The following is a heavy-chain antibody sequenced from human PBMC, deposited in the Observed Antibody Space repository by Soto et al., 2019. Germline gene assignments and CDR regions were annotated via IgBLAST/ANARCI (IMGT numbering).Heavy chain of an antibody. J-gene: IGHJ6*02. CDR3: ARDLSGRTITGTTYYYYGMDV. Sequence: SQTLSLTCAISGDSVSSNSAAWNWIRQSPSRGLEWLGRTYYRSKWYNDYAVSVKSRITINPDTSKNQFSLQLNSVTPEDTAVYYCARDLSGRTITGTTYYYYGMDVWGQGTTVTVSS. D-gene: IGHD1-20*01. V-gene: IGHV6-1*01. CDR1: GDSVSSNSAA. CDR2: TYYRSKWYN.